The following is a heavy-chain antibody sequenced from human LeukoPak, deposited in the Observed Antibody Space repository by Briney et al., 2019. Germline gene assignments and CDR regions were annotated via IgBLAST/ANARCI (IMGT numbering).Heavy chain of an antibody. CDR3: AREVRYYYDSSGYVDY. CDR1: GGSISSSNW. V-gene: IGHV4-4*02. Sequence: SETLSLTCTVSGGSISSSNWWSWVRQPPGKGLEWIGEIYHSGSTNYNPSLKSRVTISVDKSKNQFSLKLSSVTAADTAVYYCAREVRYYYDSSGYVDYWGQGTLVTVSS. D-gene: IGHD3-22*01. CDR2: IYHSGST. J-gene: IGHJ4*02.